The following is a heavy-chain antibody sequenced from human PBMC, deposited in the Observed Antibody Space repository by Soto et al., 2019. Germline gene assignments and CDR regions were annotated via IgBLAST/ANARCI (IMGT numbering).Heavy chain of an antibody. CDR1: GFTFDDYT. CDR3: AKGSSSPSGSYSSFDY. Sequence: VQLVESGGVVVQPGGSLRLSCAASGFTFDDYTMHWVRQAPGKGLEWVSLISWDGGSTYYADSVKGRFTISRDNSKNSLYLQMNSLRTEDTALYYCAKGSSSPSGSYSSFDYWGQGTLVTVSS. J-gene: IGHJ4*02. D-gene: IGHD1-26*01. V-gene: IGHV3-43*01. CDR2: ISWDGGST.